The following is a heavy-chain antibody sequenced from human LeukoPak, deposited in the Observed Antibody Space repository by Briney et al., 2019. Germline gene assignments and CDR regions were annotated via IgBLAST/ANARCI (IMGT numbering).Heavy chain of an antibody. D-gene: IGHD3-3*01. J-gene: IGHJ4*02. V-gene: IGHV4-34*01. Sequence: PSETLSLTCAVYGGSFSGYYWSWIRKPPGKGLEWIGEINHSGSTNYNPSLKSRVTISVDTSKNQFSLKLSSVTAADTAVYYCARGPGYDFWSGYNYYFDYWGQGTLVTVSS. CDR2: INHSGST. CDR1: GGSFSGYY. CDR3: ARGPGYDFWSGYNYYFDY.